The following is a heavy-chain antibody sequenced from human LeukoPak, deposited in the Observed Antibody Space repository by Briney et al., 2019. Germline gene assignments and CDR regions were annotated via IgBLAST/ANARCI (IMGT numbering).Heavy chain of an antibody. CDR2: IGSDGSST. Sequence: TGGSLRLSCAASGFTFSNYWMHWVRQAPGKGLVWVSRIGSDGSSTNYADSVKGRFTISRDNAKNMLYLQMNSLRVEDTAVYYCARGPIVGATTWFDPWGQGTLVTVSS. D-gene: IGHD1-26*01. J-gene: IGHJ5*02. CDR3: ARGPIVGATTWFDP. CDR1: GFTFSNYW. V-gene: IGHV3-74*01.